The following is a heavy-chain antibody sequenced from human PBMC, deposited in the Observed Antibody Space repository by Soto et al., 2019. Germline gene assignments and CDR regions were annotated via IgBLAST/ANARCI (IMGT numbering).Heavy chain of an antibody. V-gene: IGHV2-5*02. J-gene: IGHJ5*02. Sequence: QITLKESGPPLVKPTQTLTLTCTFSGFSLSTSGVGVGWIRQPPGKALEWVALIYWDDDKRYSPSLKSRLTITKDTSKNQVVLTMTNMDPVDTATYYCTHARVAAAENWFDPWGQGTLVTVSS. CDR2: IYWDDDK. D-gene: IGHD6-13*01. CDR1: GFSLSTSGVG. CDR3: THARVAAAENWFDP.